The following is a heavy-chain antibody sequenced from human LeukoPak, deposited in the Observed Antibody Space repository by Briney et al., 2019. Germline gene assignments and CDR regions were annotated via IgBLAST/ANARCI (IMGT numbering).Heavy chain of an antibody. CDR1: GGSFSGYY. CDR3: ARGRYCSSTSCSGGPFDY. CDR2: INHSGST. D-gene: IGHD2-2*01. J-gene: IGHJ4*02. V-gene: IGHV4-34*01. Sequence: SETLSLTCAVYGGSFSGYYWSWIRQPPGKGLEWIGEINHSGSTNYNPSLKSRVTISVDTSKNQFSLKLGSVTAADTAVDYCARGRYCSSTSCSGGPFDYWGQGTLVTVSS.